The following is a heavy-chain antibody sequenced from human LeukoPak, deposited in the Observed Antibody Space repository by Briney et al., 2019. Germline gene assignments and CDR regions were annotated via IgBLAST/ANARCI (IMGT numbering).Heavy chain of an antibody. D-gene: IGHD3-3*01. CDR3: ARDLKSGYVDS. CDR2: IYDDGSRE. V-gene: IGHV3-33*01. J-gene: IGHJ4*02. CDR1: GFTFSNYG. Sequence: GGSLRLSCATSGFTFSNYGMHWVRQAPGKGLEWVAVIYDDGSREHFADSVKGRFTISRDNSKNTVVLQMNSLIGEDTAVYYCARDLKSGYVDSWGQGTLVTVSS.